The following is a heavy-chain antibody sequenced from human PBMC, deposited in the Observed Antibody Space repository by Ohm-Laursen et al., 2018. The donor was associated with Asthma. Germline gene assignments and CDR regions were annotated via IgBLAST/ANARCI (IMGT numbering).Heavy chain of an antibody. CDR2: IYYSGST. J-gene: IGHJ6*02. CDR1: GGSISSYY. Sequence: GTLSLTCTVSGGSISSYYWSWIRQPPGKGLEWIGHIYYSGSTTYNPSLKSRVTISVDTSKNQFSLKLSSVTAADTAVYYCARVITMVRGVYYYGMDVWGQGTTVTVSS. V-gene: IGHV4-59*01. CDR3: ARVITMVRGVYYYGMDV. D-gene: IGHD3-10*01.